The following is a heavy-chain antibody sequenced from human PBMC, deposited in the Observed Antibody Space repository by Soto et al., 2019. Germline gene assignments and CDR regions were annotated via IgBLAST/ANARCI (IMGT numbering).Heavy chain of an antibody. V-gene: IGHV3-13*01. CDR2: IGTAGDT. D-gene: IGHD6-13*01. Sequence: EVQLVESGGGLVQPGGSLRLSCAASGFTFSSYDMHWVRQATGKGLEWVSAIGTAGDTYYPGSVKGRFTISRENAKNSLYLQTNSLRAGDTAVYYCASTGYSSSLGPRDAFDIWGQGTMVTVSS. CDR3: ASTGYSSSLGPRDAFDI. J-gene: IGHJ3*02. CDR1: GFTFSSYD.